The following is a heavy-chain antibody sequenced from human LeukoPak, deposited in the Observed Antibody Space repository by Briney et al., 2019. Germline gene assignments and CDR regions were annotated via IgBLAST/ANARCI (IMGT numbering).Heavy chain of an antibody. J-gene: IGHJ6*02. V-gene: IGHV4-59*01. CDR2: IYYSGST. Sequence: SETLSLTCTVSGGSISSYYWSWIRQPPGKGLEWIGYIYYSGSTNYNPSLKSRVTISVDTSKNQFSPKLSSVTAADTAVYYCARVPDYYDSSGYPLYYYYYGMDVWGQGTTVTVSS. CDR3: ARVPDYYDSSGYPLYYYYYGMDV. D-gene: IGHD3-22*01. CDR1: GGSISSYY.